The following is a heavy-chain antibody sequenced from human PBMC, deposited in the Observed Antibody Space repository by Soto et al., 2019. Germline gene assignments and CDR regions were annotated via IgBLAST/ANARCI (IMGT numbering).Heavy chain of an antibody. Sequence: GASVKVSCKSSGGTFSSYAISWVRQAPGQGLEWMGGIIPIFGTANYAQKFQGRVTITADESTSTAYMELSSLRSEDTAVYYCARAVMTTVTPYYFAYSGQGLLVTVS. CDR1: GGTFSSYA. CDR2: IIPIFGTA. CDR3: ARAVMTTVTPYYFAY. V-gene: IGHV1-69*13. D-gene: IGHD4-17*01. J-gene: IGHJ4*02.